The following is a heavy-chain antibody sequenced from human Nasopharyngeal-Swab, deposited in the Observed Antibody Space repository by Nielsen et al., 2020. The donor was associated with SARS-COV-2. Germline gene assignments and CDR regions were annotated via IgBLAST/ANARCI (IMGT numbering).Heavy chain of an antibody. CDR3: AGVLCSRTSCYGVGNYYYGMDV. V-gene: IGHV4-39*07. CDR2: INHSGST. CDR1: GGSISSSSYY. J-gene: IGHJ6*02. D-gene: IGHD2-2*01. Sequence: SETLSLTCTVSGGSISSSSYYWSWIRQPPGKGLEWIGDINHSGSTNYNPSLKSRVTMSVDTSKNQFSLKLSSVTAADTAVYYCAGVLCSRTSCYGVGNYYYGMDVWGQGTTVTVSS.